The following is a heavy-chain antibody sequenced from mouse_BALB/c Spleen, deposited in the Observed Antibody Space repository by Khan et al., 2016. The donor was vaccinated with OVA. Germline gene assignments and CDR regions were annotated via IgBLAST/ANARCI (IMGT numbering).Heavy chain of an antibody. Sequence: VQLQESGAELVRPGASVKLSCKTSGYIFTSYWIHWVKQRSGQGLEWIARIYPGTNNTYYNENLKDRATLTADKSSSTAYMQLSSLKSEDSAVYICTREEALYYFDYRGQGNTLTVSS. CDR2: IYPGTNNT. CDR3: TREEALYYFDY. CDR1: GYIFTSYW. J-gene: IGHJ2*01. D-gene: IGHD3-2*02. V-gene: IGHV1S132*01.